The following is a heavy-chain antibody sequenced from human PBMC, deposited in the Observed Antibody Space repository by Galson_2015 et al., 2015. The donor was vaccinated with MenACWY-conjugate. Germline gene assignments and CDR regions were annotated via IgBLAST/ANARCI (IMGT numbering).Heavy chain of an antibody. CDR1: GYSFTTYW. V-gene: IGHV5-10-1*01. Sequence: QSGAEVKKPGESLRISCSGSGYSFTTYWITWVRQMPGRGLEWMGKIDPSDSNTNYNPSFQGHFTISADKSISTAYLQCSSLKASDTAMYYWAILKGGWRSYAAPVDQWGQGSLVAVSP. J-gene: IGHJ4*02. CDR2: IDPSDSNT. CDR3: AILKGGWRSYAAPVDQ. D-gene: IGHD3-16*01.